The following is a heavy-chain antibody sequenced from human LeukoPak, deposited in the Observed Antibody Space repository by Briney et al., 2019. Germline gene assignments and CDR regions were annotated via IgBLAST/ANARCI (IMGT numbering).Heavy chain of an antibody. CDR2: IYYSGST. D-gene: IGHD1-26*01. J-gene: IGHJ3*02. CDR3: ASSMEWELPDAFDI. Sequence: SQTLSLTCTVSGGSISSGGYYWSWIRQHPGKGLEWIGYIYYSGSTYYNPSLKSRVTISVDTSKNQFSLKLNSVTAADTAVYYCASSMEWELPDAFDIWGQGTMATVSS. V-gene: IGHV4-31*03. CDR1: GGSISSGGYY.